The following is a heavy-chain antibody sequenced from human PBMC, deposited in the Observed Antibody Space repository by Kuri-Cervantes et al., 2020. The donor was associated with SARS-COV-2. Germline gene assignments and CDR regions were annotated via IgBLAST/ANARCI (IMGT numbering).Heavy chain of an antibody. CDR2: INHSGST. V-gene: IGHV4-34*01. J-gene: IGHJ6*03. CDR1: GGSFSGYY. D-gene: IGHD2-2*03. CDR3: ARGFGDCSSTSCYVVYYYYMDV. Sequence: SQTLSLTCAVYGGSFSGYYWSWIRQPPGKGLEWIGEINHSGSTTDNRSLKSRVTISVATSKNQFSLKLGSVAASDTAVYYCARGFGDCSSTSCYVVYYYYMDVWGKGTTVTVSS.